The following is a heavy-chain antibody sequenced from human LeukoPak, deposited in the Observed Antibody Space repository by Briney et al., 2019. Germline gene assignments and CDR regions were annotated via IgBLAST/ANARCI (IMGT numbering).Heavy chain of an antibody. D-gene: IGHD2/OR15-2a*01. Sequence: KTSETLSLTCTVSGGSISSDHWNWIRQPPGKGLEWIGCIYYSGSTYYNPSLKSRVTISVDMSKSQFSLRLTSVTAADTAVYYCARKNDFDIWGQATLVTVSS. CDR2: IYYSGST. CDR3: ARKNDFDI. J-gene: IGHJ3*02. CDR1: GGSISSDH. V-gene: IGHV4-59*01.